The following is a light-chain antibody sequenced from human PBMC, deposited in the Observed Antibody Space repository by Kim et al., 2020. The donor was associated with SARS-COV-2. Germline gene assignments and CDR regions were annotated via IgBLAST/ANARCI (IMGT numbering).Light chain of an antibody. V-gene: IGLV3-21*04. CDR2: YDS. J-gene: IGLJ2*01. CDR1: KIGDRS. CDR3: QVWSPSGDHVV. Sequence: SYELTQPPSLAVAPGKTARITCGGDKIGDRSVHWYQQKSGQAPIMVMSYDSDRSSGTPGRFSGANSGNTATLVISRVEDGDEADYYCQVWSPSGDHVVFGGGTQLTVL.